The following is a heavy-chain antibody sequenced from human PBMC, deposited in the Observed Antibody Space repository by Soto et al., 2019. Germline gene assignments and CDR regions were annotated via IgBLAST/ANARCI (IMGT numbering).Heavy chain of an antibody. Sequence: GSLRLSCAASGFTFSSYAMHWVRQAPGKGLEYVSVINSNGGSTYYANSVKGRFTISRDNSKNTLYLQMGSLRAEDMAVYYCARDLSYGSRGYYYGMDVWGQGTTVTVSS. CDR2: INSNGGST. V-gene: IGHV3-64*01. D-gene: IGHD4-17*01. J-gene: IGHJ6*02. CDR1: GFTFSSYA. CDR3: ARDLSYGSRGYYYGMDV.